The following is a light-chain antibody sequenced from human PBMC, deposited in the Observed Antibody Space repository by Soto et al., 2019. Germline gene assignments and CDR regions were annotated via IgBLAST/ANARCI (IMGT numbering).Light chain of an antibody. J-gene: IGKJ5*01. CDR1: QSISSW. Sequence: IQMTQSPSTLSASVGDRVTITCRASQSISSWLAWYQQKPGKAPKLLIYKASSLESGVPSRFSGSGSGTEFTLTISSLDPEDFAVYYCQQRSNWPITFGQGTRLEI. CDR2: KAS. V-gene: IGKV1-5*03. CDR3: QQRSNWPIT.